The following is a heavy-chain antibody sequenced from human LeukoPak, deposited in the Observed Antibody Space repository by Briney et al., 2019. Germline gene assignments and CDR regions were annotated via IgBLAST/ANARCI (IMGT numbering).Heavy chain of an antibody. CDR2: IYYSGST. J-gene: IGHJ4*02. Sequence: SETLSLTCTVSGGSISSYYWSWIRQPPGKGLEWIGYIYYSGSTNYNPFLKSRVTISVDTSKNQFSLKLSSVTAADTAVYYCARDGIAAAGTLGVVYDYWGQGTLVTVSS. CDR3: ARDGIAAAGTLGVVYDY. CDR1: GGSISSYY. D-gene: IGHD6-13*01. V-gene: IGHV4-59*01.